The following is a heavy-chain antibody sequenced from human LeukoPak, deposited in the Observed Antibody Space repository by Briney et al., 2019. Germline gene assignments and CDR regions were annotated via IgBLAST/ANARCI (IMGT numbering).Heavy chain of an antibody. V-gene: IGHV4-59*01. J-gene: IGHJ3*02. Sequence: KPSETLSLTCTVSGGSISSYYWSWIRQPPGKDLEWIGYIYYSGSTNYNPSLKSRVTISVDTSKNQFSLKLSSVTAADTAVYYCARDQFDWLLQGAFDIWGQGTMVTVSS. D-gene: IGHD3-9*01. CDR1: GGSISSYY. CDR2: IYYSGST. CDR3: ARDQFDWLLQGAFDI.